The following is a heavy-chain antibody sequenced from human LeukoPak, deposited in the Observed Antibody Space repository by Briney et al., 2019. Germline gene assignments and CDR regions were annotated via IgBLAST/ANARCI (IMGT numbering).Heavy chain of an antibody. CDR2: IYYTGIT. J-gene: IGHJ3*02. V-gene: IGHV4-59*12. Sequence: PSETLSLTCSVSNDSISNYYWTWIRQPPGKGLEWIGYIYYTGITNYNPSLTSRGTISLDKSKNQVSLKLNSVTAADTAVYYCARGYYYDSSGYYGLGAFDIWGQGTMVTVSS. D-gene: IGHD3-22*01. CDR1: NDSISNYY. CDR3: ARGYYYDSSGYYGLGAFDI.